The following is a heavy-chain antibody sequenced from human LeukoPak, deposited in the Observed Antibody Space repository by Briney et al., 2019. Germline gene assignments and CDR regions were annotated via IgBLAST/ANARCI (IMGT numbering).Heavy chain of an antibody. D-gene: IGHD2-2*01. CDR1: GFTFSSYG. Sequence: GGSLRLSCAASGFTFSSYGMHWVRQAPGKGLEWVAFIRYDGSNKYYADSVKGRFTISRDNSKNTLYLQMNSLRAEDTAVYYCASTSSTSLFDAFDIWGQGTMVTVSS. J-gene: IGHJ3*02. CDR3: ASTSSTSLFDAFDI. CDR2: IRYDGSNK. V-gene: IGHV3-30*02.